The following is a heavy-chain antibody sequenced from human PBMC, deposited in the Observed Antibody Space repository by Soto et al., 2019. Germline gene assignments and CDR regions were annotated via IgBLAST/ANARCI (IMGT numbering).Heavy chain of an antibody. CDR1: GFTLDGYA. D-gene: IGHD6-19*01. Sequence: GGSLRLSCAASGFTLDGYAMHWVRQAPEKGLEWVSGISWNSGSIGYADSVKGRFTISRDNAKNSLYLQMNSLRAEDTALYYCAKDRRPRADYYYNYMDGWGKGTTVTFSS. CDR2: ISWNSGSI. V-gene: IGHV3-9*01. J-gene: IGHJ6*03. CDR3: AKDRRPRADYYYNYMDG.